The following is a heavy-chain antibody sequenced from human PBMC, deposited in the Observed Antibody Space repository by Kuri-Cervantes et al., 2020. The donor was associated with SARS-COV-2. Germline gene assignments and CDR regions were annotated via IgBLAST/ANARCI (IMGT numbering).Heavy chain of an antibody. CDR2: IYYSGST. J-gene: IGHJ6*02. Sequence: SETLSLTCTVSGGSISSYYWSWIRQPPGKGLEWIGYIYYSGSTNYNPSLKSRVTISVDTSKNQFSLKLSSVTAADTAVYYCARQIAAAGRLGYYYYYGMDVWGQGTTVTVSS. D-gene: IGHD6-13*01. CDR3: ARQIAAAGRLGYYYYYGMDV. V-gene: IGHV4-59*08. CDR1: GGSISSYY.